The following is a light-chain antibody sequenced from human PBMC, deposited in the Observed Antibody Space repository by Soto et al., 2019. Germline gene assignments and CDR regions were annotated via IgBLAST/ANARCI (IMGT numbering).Light chain of an antibody. V-gene: IGKV3-20*01. CDR3: QLYGYSPRT. CDR2: GAS. J-gene: IGKJ1*01. Sequence: PQSVGTLSVSQEERAADFGGVCQSVSSNYLAWYQLKPGQAPRLLIDGASSRATGIPDRFRGRGSGIGFSLAVSFLDPEDSSVLFCQLYGYSPRTFGQGTKVDIK. CDR1: QSVSSNY.